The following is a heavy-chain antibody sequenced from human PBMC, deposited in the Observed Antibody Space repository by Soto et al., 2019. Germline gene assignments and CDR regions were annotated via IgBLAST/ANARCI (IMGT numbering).Heavy chain of an antibody. D-gene: IGHD3-22*01. Sequence: GGSLRLSCAASGITFSNYWMEWVRQAPGKGLVWVSRFHSDGITTYYGDSVKGRFTISRDNAKSTVYLQMNSLGAEDTATYHCTLHKFDSSGYVSDYWGQGTLVTVSS. CDR2: FHSDGITT. J-gene: IGHJ4*02. CDR3: TLHKFDSSGYVSDY. CDR1: GITFSNYW. V-gene: IGHV3-74*01.